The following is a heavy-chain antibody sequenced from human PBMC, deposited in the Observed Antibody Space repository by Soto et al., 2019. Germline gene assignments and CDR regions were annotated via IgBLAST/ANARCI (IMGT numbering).Heavy chain of an antibody. CDR1: GYTFTSYY. CDR2: INPSGGST. V-gene: IGHV1-46*01. D-gene: IGHD2-2*01. CDR3: AREGGVPASAYYYYYMDV. Sequence: ASVKVSCKASGYTFTSYYMHWVRQAPGQGLEWMGIINPSGGSTSYAQKFQGRVTVTRDTSTSTVYMELSSLRSEDTAVYYCAREGGVPASAYYYYYMDVWGKGTTVTVSS. J-gene: IGHJ6*03.